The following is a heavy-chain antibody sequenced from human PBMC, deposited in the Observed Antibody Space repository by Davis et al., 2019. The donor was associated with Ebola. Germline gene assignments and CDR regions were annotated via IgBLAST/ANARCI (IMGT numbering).Heavy chain of an antibody. V-gene: IGHV7-4-1*02. CDR1: GYTFNRYG. CDR3: ARGQYSDS. J-gene: IGHJ4*02. Sequence: AASVKVSCKASGYTFNRYGINWVRQAPGQGLEWLGWINTNTGNPTYAQGFTGRFVFSLDTSVSTAYLQISTLKAEDTAVYYCARGQYSDSWGQGTLVTVSS. D-gene: IGHD2/OR15-2a*01. CDR2: INTNTGNP.